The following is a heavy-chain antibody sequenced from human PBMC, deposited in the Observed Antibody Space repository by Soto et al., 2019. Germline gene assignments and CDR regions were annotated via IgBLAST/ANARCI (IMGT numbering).Heavy chain of an antibody. CDR2: VYEGGNT. J-gene: IGHJ4*02. CDR3: AGLPLYDSSGHPGE. V-gene: IGHV4-39*01. D-gene: IGHD3-22*01. Sequence: NPSETLSLTCTVSGGSVTKTSNYWGWIRQPPGKGLEWIGNVYEGGNTYYNPSLKSRVSVSLDTSKNQFTLKVSSVTAADTAVYFCAGLPLYDSSGHPGEWGPGTLVTVSS. CDR1: GGSVTKTSNY.